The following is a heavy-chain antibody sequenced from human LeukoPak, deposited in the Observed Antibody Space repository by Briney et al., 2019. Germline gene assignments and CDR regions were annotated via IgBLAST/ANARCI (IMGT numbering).Heavy chain of an antibody. D-gene: IGHD6-6*01. CDR3: ARTYSSSSVIDY. V-gene: IGHV4-34*09. CDR2: INHSGST. CDR1: GGSFSGYY. Sequence: SETLSLTCAVYGGSFSGYYWTWIRQPLGKGLEWIGEINHSGSTNYNPSLKSRVTISVDTSKNQFSLKLSSVTAADTAVYYCARTYSSSSVIDYWGQGTLVTVSS. J-gene: IGHJ4*02.